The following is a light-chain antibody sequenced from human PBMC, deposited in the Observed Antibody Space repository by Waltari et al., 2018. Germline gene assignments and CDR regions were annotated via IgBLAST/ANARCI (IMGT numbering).Light chain of an antibody. J-gene: IGKJ2*01. CDR3: QHYGSASMYT. CDR2: GAS. Sequence: RPGQVINSSSVAWYQQKPGQAPRLLIYGASSRATGIPDRFSGSGSGTDFTLIISRLEPEDFAVYYCQHYGSASMYTFGQGTKLEIK. CDR1: QVINSSS. V-gene: IGKV3-20*01.